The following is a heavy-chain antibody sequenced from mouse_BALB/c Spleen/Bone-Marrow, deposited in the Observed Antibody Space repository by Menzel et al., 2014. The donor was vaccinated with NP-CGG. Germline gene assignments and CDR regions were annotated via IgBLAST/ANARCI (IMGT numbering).Heavy chain of an antibody. CDR1: GFSLTSYG. CDR2: IWSGGST. V-gene: IGHV2-2*02. Sequence: VKLMESGPGLVQPSQRLSITCTVSGFSLTSYGVHWVRQSPGKGLEWLGVIWSGGSTDYNAAFISRLSISKDNSKSXVFFKMNSLQANDTAIYYCARNSGGFAYWGQGTLVTVSA. J-gene: IGHJ3*01. CDR3: ARNSGGFAY.